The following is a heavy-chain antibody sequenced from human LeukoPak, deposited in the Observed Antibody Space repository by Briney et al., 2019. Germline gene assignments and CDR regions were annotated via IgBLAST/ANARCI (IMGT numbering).Heavy chain of an antibody. D-gene: IGHD3-10*01. J-gene: IGHJ4*02. V-gene: IGHV1-24*01. CDR2: FDPEDGET. Sequence: ASVKVSCKASGGTFSSYAISWVRQAPGKGLEWMGRFDPEDGETLYAQKFQGRVTMTADTSTDTAYMELSSLRSEDTAVYYCATEGKMVRGLYTDFWGQGTLVTVSS. CDR1: GGTFSSYA. CDR3: ATEGKMVRGLYTDF.